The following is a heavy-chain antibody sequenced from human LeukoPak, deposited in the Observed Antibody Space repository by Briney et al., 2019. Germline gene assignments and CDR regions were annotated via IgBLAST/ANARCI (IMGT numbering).Heavy chain of an antibody. CDR2: ISWNSGSI. D-gene: IGHD3-10*01. Sequence: GGSLRLSCAASGFTFDDYAMHWVRQAPVKGLEWVSGISWNSGSIGYADSVKGRFTISRDNAKNSLYLQMNSLRAEDTALYYCAKDIASGRGPYYGMDVWGQGTTVTVSS. CDR1: GFTFDDYA. V-gene: IGHV3-9*01. J-gene: IGHJ6*02. CDR3: AKDIASGRGPYYGMDV.